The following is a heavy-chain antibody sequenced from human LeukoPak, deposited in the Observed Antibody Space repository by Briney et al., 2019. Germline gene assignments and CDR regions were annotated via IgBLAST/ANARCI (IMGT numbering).Heavy chain of an antibody. CDR2: IIPILGIA. J-gene: IGHJ5*02. D-gene: IGHD4-17*01. CDR1: GGTFSSYA. V-gene: IGHV1-69*04. Sequence: SVKVSCKASGGTFSSYAISWVRQAPGQGLEWMGRIIPILGIANYAQKFQGRVTITADKSTSTAYMELSSLRSEDTAVYYCARGDYGGNSGWFDPWGQGTLVTVSS. CDR3: ARGDYGGNSGWFDP.